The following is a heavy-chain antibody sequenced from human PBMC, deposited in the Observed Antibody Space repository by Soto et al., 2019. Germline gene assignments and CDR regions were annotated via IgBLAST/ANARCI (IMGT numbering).Heavy chain of an antibody. CDR1: GGSISSGGYF. CDR2: ISYSGST. CDR3: ARGCTTDYYGSESYYSGAAY. D-gene: IGHD3-10*01. V-gene: IGHV4-31*03. Sequence: QVQLQESGPGLVKPSQTLSLTCTVSGGSISSGGYFWSWIRQHPGKGLEWIGYISYSGSTYYNPSLKSRVTIPLDTSKYHCSLKLSSVTAADTAVYYCARGCTTDYYGSESYYSGAAYWGQG. J-gene: IGHJ4*02.